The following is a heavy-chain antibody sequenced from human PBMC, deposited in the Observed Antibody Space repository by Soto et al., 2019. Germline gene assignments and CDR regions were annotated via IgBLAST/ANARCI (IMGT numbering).Heavy chain of an antibody. J-gene: IGHJ4*02. D-gene: IGHD5-12*01. Sequence: PSETLSLTCTVSGGSMSNYYWSWIRQPPGKGLEWIGYIYYSGSTNYNPSLKSRVTISVDTSKNQFSLKVSSVTAADTAVYYCARHRYSGYDSYFDSWGQGTLVT. V-gene: IGHV4-59*08. CDR3: ARHRYSGYDSYFDS. CDR1: GGSMSNYY. CDR2: IYYSGST.